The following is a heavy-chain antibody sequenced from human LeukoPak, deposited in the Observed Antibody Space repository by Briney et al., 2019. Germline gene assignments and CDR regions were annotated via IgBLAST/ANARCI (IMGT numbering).Heavy chain of an antibody. CDR2: IWYDGSNK. D-gene: IGHD3-10*01. J-gene: IGHJ4*02. CDR3: ARSALDTSGTYYNPQPFLY. V-gene: IGHV3-33*01. CDR1: GFTFSSYG. Sequence: GRSLRLSCAASGFTFSSYGMHWVRQAPGKGLEWVAVIWYDGSNKYYADSVKGRFTISRDNSKNTLYLQMNSLRAEDTAVYYCARSALDTSGTYYNPQPFLYWGQGTLVTVSS.